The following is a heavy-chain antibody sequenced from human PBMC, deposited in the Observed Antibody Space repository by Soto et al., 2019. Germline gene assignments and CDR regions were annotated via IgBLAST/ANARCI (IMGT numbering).Heavy chain of an antibody. D-gene: IGHD4-17*01. CDR2: IYYSGST. J-gene: IGHJ4*02. V-gene: IGHV4-30-4*01. CDR1: GGSVSSGEYY. CDR3: ASRMTTTSYFDY. Sequence: SETMSLTCTVSGGSVSSGEYYWSWIRQPPGKGLEWIGYIYYSGSTYYNPSLKSRVTISVDTSKNQFSLKLSSVTAADTAVYYCASRMTTTSYFDYWGQGTLVTVSS.